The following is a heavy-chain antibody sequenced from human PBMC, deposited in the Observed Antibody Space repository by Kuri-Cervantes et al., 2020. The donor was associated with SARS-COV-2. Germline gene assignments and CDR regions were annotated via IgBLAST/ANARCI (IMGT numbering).Heavy chain of an antibody. CDR1: GITFSSYG. J-gene: IGHJ6*03. CDR2: IRYDGSNK. Sequence: LTCAASGITFSSYGMHWVRQAPGKGLELVAFIRYDGSNKYYADSVKGRFTISRDNAKNSLYLQMSSLRAEDTAVYYCAREYCSSTSCYLNYMDVWGKGTTVTVSS. V-gene: IGHV3-30*02. CDR3: AREYCSSTSCYLNYMDV. D-gene: IGHD2-2*01.